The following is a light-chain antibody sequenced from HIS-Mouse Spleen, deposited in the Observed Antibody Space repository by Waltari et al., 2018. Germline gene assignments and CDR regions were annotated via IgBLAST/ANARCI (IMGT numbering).Light chain of an antibody. CDR2: EGS. CDR3: CSYAGSSTLV. Sequence: QSALTQPASVSGSPGQSITISCTGPSSDVGSYNLVSWYQQHPGKAPKLMSYEGSKRPSGVSNRFSGSKSGNTASLTISGLQAEDEADYYCCSYAGSSTLVFGGGTKLTVL. CDR1: SSDVGSYNL. J-gene: IGLJ3*02. V-gene: IGLV2-23*01.